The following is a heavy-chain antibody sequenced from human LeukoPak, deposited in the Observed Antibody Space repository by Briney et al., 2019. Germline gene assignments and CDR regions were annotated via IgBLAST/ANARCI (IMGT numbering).Heavy chain of an antibody. CDR2: IYHSGST. Sequence: SETLSLTCAVSGYSISSGYYWGWIRQPPGKGLEWIGSIYHSGSTYYNPSLKSRVTISVDTSKNQFSLKLSSVTAAETAVYYCARGKYFDYWGQGTLVTVSS. J-gene: IGHJ4*02. CDR3: ARGKYFDY. CDR1: GYSISSGYY. V-gene: IGHV4-38-2*01.